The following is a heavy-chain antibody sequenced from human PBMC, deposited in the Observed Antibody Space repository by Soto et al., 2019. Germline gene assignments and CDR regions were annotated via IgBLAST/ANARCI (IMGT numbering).Heavy chain of an antibody. Sequence: ASVKVSCKASGYTFTSYGISWVRQAPGQGLEWMGWISAYNGNTNYAQKLQGRVTMTTDTSTSTAYMELRSLRSDDTAVYYCASGTLYGSGSYYDAFDIWGQGTMVTVSS. CDR3: ASGTLYGSGSYYDAFDI. D-gene: IGHD3-10*01. CDR2: ISAYNGNT. V-gene: IGHV1-18*01. CDR1: GYTFTSYG. J-gene: IGHJ3*02.